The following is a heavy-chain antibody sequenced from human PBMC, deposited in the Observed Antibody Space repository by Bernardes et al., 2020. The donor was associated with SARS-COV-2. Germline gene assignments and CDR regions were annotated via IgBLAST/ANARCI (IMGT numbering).Heavy chain of an antibody. CDR2: ITGSGRTI. CDR3: ARDPPGGITDDY. D-gene: IGHD3-10*01. J-gene: IGHJ4*02. CDR1: GFTFSNYE. V-gene: IGHV3-48*03. Sequence: VGSLRLSCAASGFTFSNYEMNWVRQAPGKGLEWISYITGSGRTIYYADSVRGRFTVSRDNAKNSLYLQMNSLRAEDTAVYYCARDPPGGITDDYWGQGTLVTVSS.